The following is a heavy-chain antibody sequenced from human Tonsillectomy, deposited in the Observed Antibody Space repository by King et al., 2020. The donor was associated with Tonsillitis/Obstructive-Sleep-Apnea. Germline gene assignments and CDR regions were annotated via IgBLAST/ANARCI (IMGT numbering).Heavy chain of an antibody. V-gene: IGHV3-21*01. Sequence: VQLVESGGGLVKPGGSLRLSCAASGFTFSTYTINWVRQAPGKGLEWVSSITSGSQYIYYADSVRGRFTISRDNAKNSLYLQMNSLRAEDTAIYYCARVTTAGWKQSYSYFYYMDVWGKGTTVTVSS. CDR3: ARVTTAGWKQSYSYFYYMDV. CDR2: ITSGSQYI. J-gene: IGHJ6*03. CDR1: GFTFSTYT. D-gene: IGHD5-18*01.